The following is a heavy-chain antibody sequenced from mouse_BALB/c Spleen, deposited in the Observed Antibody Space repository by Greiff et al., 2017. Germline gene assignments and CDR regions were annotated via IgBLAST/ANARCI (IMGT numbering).Heavy chain of an antibody. J-gene: IGHJ4*01. CDR1: GFTFSSFG. D-gene: IGHD2-14*01. V-gene: IGHV5-17*02. Sequence: EVKVEESGGGLVQPGGSRKLSCAASGFTFSSFGMHWVRQAPEKGLEWVAYISSGSSTIYYADTVKGRFTISRDNPKNTLFLQMTSLRSEDTAMYYCARDRYDAMDYWGQGTSVTVSS. CDR2: ISSGSSTI. CDR3: ARDRYDAMDY.